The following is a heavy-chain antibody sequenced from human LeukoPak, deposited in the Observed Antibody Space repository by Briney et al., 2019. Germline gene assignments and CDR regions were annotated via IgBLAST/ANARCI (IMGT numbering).Heavy chain of an antibody. Sequence: GGSLRLSCAASGFTFSDYYMSWIRQAPGKGLEWVSYISSSGSTIYYADSVKGRFTISRDNAKNSLYLQMNSLRAEDTAVYYCASTYYYDSSGFFSHRWGQGTLVTVSS. CDR1: GFTFSDYY. V-gene: IGHV3-11*04. CDR3: ASTYYYDSSGFFSHR. J-gene: IGHJ4*02. D-gene: IGHD3-22*01. CDR2: ISSSGSTI.